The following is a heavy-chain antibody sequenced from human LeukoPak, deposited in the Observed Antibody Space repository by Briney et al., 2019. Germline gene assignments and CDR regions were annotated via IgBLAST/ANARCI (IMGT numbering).Heavy chain of an antibody. J-gene: IGHJ4*02. CDR1: GGSFSGYY. Sequence: SETLSLTCAVYGGSFSGYYWSWIRQPPGKGLEWIGEINHSGSTNYNPSLKSRVTISVDTSKNQFSLKLSSVTAADTAVYYYAYRQLVQVGEEDYWGQGTLVTVSP. CDR2: INHSGST. V-gene: IGHV4-34*01. D-gene: IGHD6-13*01. CDR3: AYRQLVQVGEEDY.